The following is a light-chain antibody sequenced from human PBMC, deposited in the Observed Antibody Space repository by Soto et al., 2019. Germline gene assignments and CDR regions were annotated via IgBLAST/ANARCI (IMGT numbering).Light chain of an antibody. J-gene: IGKJ5*01. CDR2: KAS. Sequence: DIQMTQSPSTLSASVGDRVTITCRASQTISSWLAWYQQKPGKAPKLLIYKASTLKSGVPSRFSGSGSGTEFTLTISSLQPDDLASYYCQHYDHYPITFGQGTRLEIK. V-gene: IGKV1-5*03. CDR1: QTISSW. CDR3: QHYDHYPIT.